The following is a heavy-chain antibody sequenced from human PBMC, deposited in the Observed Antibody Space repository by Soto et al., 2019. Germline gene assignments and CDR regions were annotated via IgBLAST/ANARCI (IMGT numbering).Heavy chain of an antibody. V-gene: IGHV3-23*01. D-gene: IGHD2-2*03. CDR3: AKNEIGYSDSWTFDY. Sequence: EVQLLESGGGLVQPGGSLRLSCAASGFTFSSYAMSWVRQGPGKGLEWVSAISGSGGSTYYADSVKGRFTISRDNSKNTLYLQMNSLRAEDTAVYYCAKNEIGYSDSWTFDYWGQGTLVTVSS. CDR1: GFTFSSYA. J-gene: IGHJ4*02. CDR2: ISGSGGST.